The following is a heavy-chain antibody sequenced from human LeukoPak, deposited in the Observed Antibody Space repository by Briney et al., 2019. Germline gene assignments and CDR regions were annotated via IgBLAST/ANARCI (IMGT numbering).Heavy chain of an antibody. CDR3: ARDIVVVPAANYYYYGMDV. V-gene: IGHV3-11*01. Sequence: GGSLRLSSAASGFTFSDYYMSWIRQAPGKGLEWVSYISSSGSTIYYADSVKGRFTISRDNAKNSLYLQMNSLRAEDTAVYYCARDIVVVPAANYYYYGMDVWGQGTTVTVSS. CDR1: GFTFSDYY. J-gene: IGHJ6*02. CDR2: ISSSGSTI. D-gene: IGHD2-2*01.